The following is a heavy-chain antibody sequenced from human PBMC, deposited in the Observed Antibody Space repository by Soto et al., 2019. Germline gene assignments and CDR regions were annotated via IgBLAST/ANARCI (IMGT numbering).Heavy chain of an antibody. J-gene: IGHJ4*02. CDR2: ISYDGSNK. V-gene: IGHV3-30*03. CDR1: GFPFTSYG. CDR3: VEGQYYFDD. Sequence: QVQLVESGGGVVQPGRSLRLSCAASGFPFTSYGMHWVREGPGKGLEWVAVISYDGSNKFYADSVKGRFTISRDNSKNTRYMQMNSLSPADTGLYYGVEGQYYFDDRGERTLVIVSS.